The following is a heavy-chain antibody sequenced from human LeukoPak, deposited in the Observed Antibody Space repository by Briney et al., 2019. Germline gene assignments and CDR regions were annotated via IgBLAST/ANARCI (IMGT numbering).Heavy chain of an antibody. CDR2: INTSGGTT. J-gene: IGHJ5*02. V-gene: IGHV3-23*01. D-gene: IGHD1-1*01. Sequence: GGSLRLSCAAYGFTFSSYGMTWVRQAPGKGLEWVSTINTSGGTTSYTDSVKGRFTGSRDNSKNTLYLQMNSLRAEDTAVYYCAKGYYWHDRWGQGTLVTVSS. CDR1: GFTFSSYG. CDR3: AKGYYWHDR.